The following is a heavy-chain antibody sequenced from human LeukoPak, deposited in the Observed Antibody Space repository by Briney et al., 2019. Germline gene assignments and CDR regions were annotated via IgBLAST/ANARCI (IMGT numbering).Heavy chain of an antibody. J-gene: IGHJ4*02. CDR1: GGSISSYY. D-gene: IGHD2-21*02. CDR2: IYYSGST. Sequence: PSETLSLTCTVSGGSISSYYWNWIRQPPGKGLEWIGYIYYSGSTNYNPSLKSRVTISLDTSKNQFSLRLTSVTAADTAVYYCARHDGVATANDYWGQGTLVTVSS. CDR3: ARHDGVATANDY. V-gene: IGHV4-59*08.